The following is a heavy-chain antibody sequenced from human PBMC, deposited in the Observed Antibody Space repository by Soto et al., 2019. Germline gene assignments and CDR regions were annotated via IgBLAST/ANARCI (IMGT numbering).Heavy chain of an antibody. V-gene: IGHV3-30*18. CDR1: GFTFSSYG. D-gene: IGHD2-15*01. J-gene: IGHJ6*02. CDR3: AKGDIVVVVAATHDYYYGMDV. Sequence: ESGGGVVQPGRSLRLSCAASGFTFSSYGMHWVRQAPGKGLEWVAVISYDGSNKYYADSVKGRFTISRDNSKNTLYLQMNSLRAEDTAVYYCAKGDIVVVVAATHDYYYGMDVWGQGTTVTVSS. CDR2: ISYDGSNK.